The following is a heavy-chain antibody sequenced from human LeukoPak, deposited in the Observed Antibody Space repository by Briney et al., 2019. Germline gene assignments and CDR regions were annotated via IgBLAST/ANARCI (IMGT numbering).Heavy chain of an antibody. CDR3: VKGKAQGGGAFDI. D-gene: IGHD1-26*01. CDR2: ISWNSGSI. Sequence: PGGSLRLSCAASGFTVSSNYMSWVRQAPGKGLEWVSGISWNSGSIGYADSVKDRFTISRDNAKNSLYLQMNSLRVEDLALYYCVKGKAQGGGAFDIWGQGTMVTVSS. J-gene: IGHJ3*02. CDR1: GFTVSSNY. V-gene: IGHV3-9*03.